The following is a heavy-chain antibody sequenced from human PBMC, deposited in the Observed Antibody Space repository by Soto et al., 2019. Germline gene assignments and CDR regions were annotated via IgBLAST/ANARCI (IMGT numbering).Heavy chain of an antibody. V-gene: IGHV3-48*02. CDR1: GFSFSAFS. CDR2: ISSSSTI. J-gene: IGHJ3*02. D-gene: IGHD2-2*02. Sequence: PGGSLRLSCVSSGFSFSAFSMNWVRQAPGKGLEWVSYISSSSTIYYADSVKGRLTISRGNAKNSLFLQMDSLRDEDTAVYYCAREGGRHCSPTRCYNAFDIWGQGTMVTVSS. CDR3: AREGGRHCSPTRCYNAFDI.